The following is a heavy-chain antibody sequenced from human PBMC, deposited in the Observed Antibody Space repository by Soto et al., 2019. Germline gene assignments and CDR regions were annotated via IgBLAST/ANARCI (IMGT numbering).Heavy chain of an antibody. D-gene: IGHD5-18*01. CDR2: IDPSDSYT. CDR1: GYSFTSYW. Sequence: PGESLKISCNGSGYSFTSYWISWVRQMPGKGLEWMGRIDPSDSYTNYSPSFQGHVTISADKSISTAYLQWSSLKASDTAMYYCAGLVATAVGPYGMDVWGHGTTVTVSS. CDR3: AGLVATAVGPYGMDV. V-gene: IGHV5-10-1*01. J-gene: IGHJ6*02.